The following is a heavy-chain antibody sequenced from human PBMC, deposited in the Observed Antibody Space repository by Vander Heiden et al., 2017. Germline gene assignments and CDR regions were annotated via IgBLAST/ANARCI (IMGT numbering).Heavy chain of an antibody. CDR1: DGSISRSSNY. Sequence: QLQLQESAPGLVKPSVTLSLTCTVSDGSISRSSNYWAWFRQPPGKGREWIGSIYYSGSTYYNPSLKSRVTISVDTSKNQFSLKLSSVTAANTAVYYCARLARTYSGSDHAFDYWGQGTLVTVSS. V-gene: IGHV4-39*01. CDR2: IYYSGST. J-gene: IGHJ4*02. D-gene: IGHD1-26*01. CDR3: ARLARTYSGSDHAFDY.